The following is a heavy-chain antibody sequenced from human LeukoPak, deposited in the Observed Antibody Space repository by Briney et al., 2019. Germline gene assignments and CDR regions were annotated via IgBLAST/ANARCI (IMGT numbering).Heavy chain of an antibody. V-gene: IGHV4-34*01. CDR3: ARDTLLLSETLAPHRGRPFDY. J-gene: IGHJ4*02. D-gene: IGHD1-14*01. CDR1: GVSFSGYY. CDR2: INHSGST. Sequence: KSSETLSLTCAAYGVSFSGYYWSWIRQPPGKGLEWIGEINHSGSTNYNPSLKSRVTISVDTSKNQFSLKLSSVTAADTAVYYCARDTLLLSETLAPHRGRPFDYWGQGSLVTVSS.